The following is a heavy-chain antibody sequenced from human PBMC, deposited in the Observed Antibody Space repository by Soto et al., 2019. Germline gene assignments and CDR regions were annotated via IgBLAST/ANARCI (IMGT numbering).Heavy chain of an antibody. Sequence: QVQLVESGGGVVQSGTSLRLSCAASGFTLRRYGMHWVRQAPGKGLEWVAVIWHDGSEKYYADSVRGRFTVSRDNSKSKLDLQMNSLRVEDTAIYYCARDKGSDAPIDIWGQGTMVTVSS. J-gene: IGHJ3*02. CDR3: ARDKGSDAPIDI. D-gene: IGHD3-10*01. V-gene: IGHV3-33*01. CDR1: GFTLRRYG. CDR2: IWHDGSEK.